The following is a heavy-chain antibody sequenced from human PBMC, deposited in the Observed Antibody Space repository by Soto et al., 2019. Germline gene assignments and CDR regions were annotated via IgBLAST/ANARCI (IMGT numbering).Heavy chain of an antibody. CDR1: GYTFTSYD. V-gene: IGHV1-8*01. D-gene: IGHD4-4*01. CDR2: MNPNSGNT. J-gene: IGHJ6*03. Sequence: ASVKVSCKASGYTFTSYDINWVRQATGQGLEWMGWMNPNSGNTGYAQKFQGRVTMTRNTSISTAYMELSSLRSEDTAVYYCARGRTTTGRRYYYYYMDVWGKGTTVTVSS. CDR3: ARGRTTTGRRYYYYYMDV.